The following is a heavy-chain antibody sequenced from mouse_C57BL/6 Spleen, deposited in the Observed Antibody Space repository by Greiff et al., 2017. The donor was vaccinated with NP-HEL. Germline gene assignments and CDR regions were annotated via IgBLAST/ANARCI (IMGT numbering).Heavy chain of an antibody. J-gene: IGHJ2*01. CDR1: GFTFSSYT. CDR2: ISGGGGNT. D-gene: IGHD1-1*01. CDR3: ARRLLAQFDY. Sequence: EVQVVESGGGLVKPGGSLKLSCAASGFTFSSYTMSWVRQTPEKRLEWVATISGGGGNTYYPDSVKGRFTISRDNATNTLYLQMSSLRSEDTALYYCARRLLAQFDYWGQGTTLTVSS. V-gene: IGHV5-9*01.